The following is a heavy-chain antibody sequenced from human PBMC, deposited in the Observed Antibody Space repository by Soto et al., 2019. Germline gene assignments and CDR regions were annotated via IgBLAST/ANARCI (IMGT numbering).Heavy chain of an antibody. D-gene: IGHD7-27*01. CDR3: VRDLLGSGGHFDY. CDR2: IWYDGSNT. V-gene: IGHV3-33*01. CDR1: GFIFSSFG. J-gene: IGHJ4*02. Sequence: GGSLRLSCAASGFIFSSFGMHWVRQAPGKGLEWVAHIWYDGSNTYYADSVKGRFTISRDNSRNTVYLQMNSLRAEDTAVYHCVRDLLGSGGHFDYWGQGTPLTVSS.